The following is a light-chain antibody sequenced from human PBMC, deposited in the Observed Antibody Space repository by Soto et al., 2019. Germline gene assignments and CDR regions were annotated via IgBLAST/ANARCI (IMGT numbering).Light chain of an antibody. V-gene: IGKV3-20*01. CDR1: QTVSSNY. J-gene: IGKJ2*02. CDR2: GAS. CDR3: QQYGSSPCT. Sequence: EIVLTQSPGTLSLSPGERATLSCRASQTVSSNYLAWYRQKPGQAPRLLIYGASSRATGIPDRVSGSVSGTDFTLTISRLEPEDFAVYYCQQYGSSPCTFGQGTKLEIK.